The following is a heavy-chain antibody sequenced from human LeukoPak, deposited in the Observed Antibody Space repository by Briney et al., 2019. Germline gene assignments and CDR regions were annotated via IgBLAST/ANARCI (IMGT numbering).Heavy chain of an antibody. Sequence: ASVKVSCKASGYTFTGYYVHWVRQAPGQGLEWMGWINPDSGGTNYAQKFQGRVTMTRDTSISTAYMELNSLRSDDTAVYYCAKDRGGGSSSGYYYFDHWGQGTLVTVSS. CDR3: AKDRGGGSSSGYYYFDH. J-gene: IGHJ4*02. V-gene: IGHV1-2*02. CDR1: GYTFTGYY. D-gene: IGHD3-22*01. CDR2: INPDSGGT.